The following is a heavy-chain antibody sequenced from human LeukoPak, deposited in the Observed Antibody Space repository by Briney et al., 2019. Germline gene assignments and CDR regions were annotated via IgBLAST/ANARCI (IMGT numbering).Heavy chain of an antibody. CDR3: ARDLGIAAAGASRGWFDP. CDR1: GGSISSSNW. J-gene: IGHJ5*02. V-gene: IGHV4-4*02. CDR2: IYHSGST. D-gene: IGHD6-13*01. Sequence: SETLSLTCAVSGGSISSSNWWSWVRQPPGKGLEWIGEIYHSGSTNYNPSLKSRVTISVDKSKNQFSLKLSSVTAADTAVYYCARDLGIAAAGASRGWFDPWGQGTLVTVSS.